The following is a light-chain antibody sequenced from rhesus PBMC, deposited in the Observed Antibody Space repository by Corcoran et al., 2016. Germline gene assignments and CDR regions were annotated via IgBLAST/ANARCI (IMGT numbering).Light chain of an antibody. V-gene: IGKV1-74*01. CDR3: QHNYGTPRT. Sequence: DIQMTQSPPSLSASVGDRVTITCRTSENVNNYLNWYQQKPGKAPKLLIYKASTLKSGVPSRFSGSGSGTDYTFTISSLQSEDVATYYCQHNYGTPRTFGLGTKVEIK. J-gene: IGKJ1*01. CDR1: ENVNNY. CDR2: KAS.